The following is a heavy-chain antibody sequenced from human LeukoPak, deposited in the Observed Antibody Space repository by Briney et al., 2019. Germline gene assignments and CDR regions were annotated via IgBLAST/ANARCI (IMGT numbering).Heavy chain of an antibody. D-gene: IGHD2-2*01. CDR2: INSDGSST. J-gene: IGHJ4*02. CDR1: GLTFSSYW. Sequence: GGSLRLSCAASGLTFSSYWMHWVRQAPGKGLVWVSRINSDGSSTSYADSVKGRFTISRDNAKNTLYLQMNSLRAEDTAVYYCARGYCSSTSCSSVYYWGQGTLVTVSS. V-gene: IGHV3-74*01. CDR3: ARGYCSSTSCSSVYY.